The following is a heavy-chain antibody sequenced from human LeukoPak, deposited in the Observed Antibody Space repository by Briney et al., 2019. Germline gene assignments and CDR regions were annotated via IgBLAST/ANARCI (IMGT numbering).Heavy chain of an antibody. CDR2: INPNSGDA. Sequence: ASVKVSCKASGGTFSSYAISWVRQAPGEGLEWMGWINPNSGDANYAQKFQGRVTMTRDTSINTAYRVVTRLTSDDTAMYYCARGGKSELGTCDFWGQGTLVTVSS. J-gene: IGHJ4*02. CDR1: GGTFSSYA. CDR3: ARGGKSELGTCDF. V-gene: IGHV1-2*02. D-gene: IGHD7-27*01.